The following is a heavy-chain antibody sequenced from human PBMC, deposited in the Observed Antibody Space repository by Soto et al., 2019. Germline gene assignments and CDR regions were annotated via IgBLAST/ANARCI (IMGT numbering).Heavy chain of an antibody. CDR1: GGSISGYY. CDR3: AMTETTLYNWFDP. D-gene: IGHD4-4*01. J-gene: IGHJ5*02. V-gene: IGHV4-59*01. CDR2: IYYSGSX. Sequence: QVQLQESGPGLVKPSETLSLTCTVSGGSISGYYWTWIRQSPGKGLEWIGHIYYSGSXXYNPSLXXXXXXXXXXXXXXXXXXXXXVTDADTAVYYCAMTETTLYNWFDPWGQGTLXXVSS.